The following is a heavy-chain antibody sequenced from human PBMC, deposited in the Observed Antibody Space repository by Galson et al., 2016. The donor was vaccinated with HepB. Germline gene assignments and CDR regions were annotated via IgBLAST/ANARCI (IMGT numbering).Heavy chain of an antibody. V-gene: IGHV3-7*03. CDR2: IKQDGSEK. CDR3: ARDRRYCSSTSCDFYYYGMDV. Sequence: SLRLSCAASGFTFNRYWLSWVRQAPRKGLEWVANIKQDGSEKYYVDSVKGRFTISRDNAKNSLYLQMNSLRAEDTAVYYCARDRRYCSSTSCDFYYYGMDVWGQGTTVTVSS. J-gene: IGHJ6*02. D-gene: IGHD2-2*01. CDR1: GFTFNRYW.